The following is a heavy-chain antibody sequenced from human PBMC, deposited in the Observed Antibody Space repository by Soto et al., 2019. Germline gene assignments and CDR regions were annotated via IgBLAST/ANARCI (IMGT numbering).Heavy chain of an antibody. D-gene: IGHD3-16*01. Sequence: LXLSCAASGFTFYNFAMSWVRQAPGKGLEWVSGISDDGHDTFYADSVKGRFTISRDNSKNTLYLQMNSLRAEDTAVYYCAKVLFGFTYGKFDYLGQGILVTVSS. V-gene: IGHV3-23*01. CDR1: GFTFYNFA. J-gene: IGHJ4*02. CDR3: AKVLFGFTYGKFDY. CDR2: ISDDGHDT.